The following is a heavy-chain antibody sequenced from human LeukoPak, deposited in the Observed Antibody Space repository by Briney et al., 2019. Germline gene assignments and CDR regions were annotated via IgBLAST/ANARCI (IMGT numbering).Heavy chain of an antibody. J-gene: IGHJ6*03. Sequence: SVKVSCKASGGTFSSYAISWVRQAPGQGLEWLGGIIPIFGTANYAQKFQGRVTITADESTSTAYMELSSLRPEDTAVYYYASELRTVGYYYMDVWGKGTTVTVSS. V-gene: IGHV1-69*01. CDR2: IIPIFGTA. CDR3: ASELRTVGYYYMDV. D-gene: IGHD5-12*01. CDR1: GGTFSSYA.